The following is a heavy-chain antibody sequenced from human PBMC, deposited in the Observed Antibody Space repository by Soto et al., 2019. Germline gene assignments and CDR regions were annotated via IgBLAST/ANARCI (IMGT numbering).Heavy chain of an antibody. CDR1: GVTFRSYA. Sequence: GGSMRLSCAASGVTFRSYAMHWVRQAPGKGLEWVAVISYDGSNKYYADSVKGRFTISRDNSKNTLYLQMNSLRAEDTAVYYCARDGVSGSYGYWGQGTLVTVSS. J-gene: IGHJ4*02. CDR3: ARDGVSGSYGY. V-gene: IGHV3-30-3*01. CDR2: ISYDGSNK. D-gene: IGHD1-26*01.